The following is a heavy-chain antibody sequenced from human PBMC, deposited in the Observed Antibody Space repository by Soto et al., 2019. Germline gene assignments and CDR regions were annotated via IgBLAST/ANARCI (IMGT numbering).Heavy chain of an antibody. CDR1: GGSFSGYY. CDR2: INHSGST. V-gene: IGHV4-34*01. CDR3: ARDFRGYSYGPHFDY. Sequence: QVQLQQWGAGLLKPSETLSLTCAVYGGSFSGYYWSWIRQPPGKGLEWIGEINHSGSTNYNPSLKSRVTISVDTSKNQFSLRLSSVTAADTAVYYCARDFRGYSYGPHFDYWGQGTLVTVSS. D-gene: IGHD5-18*01. J-gene: IGHJ4*02.